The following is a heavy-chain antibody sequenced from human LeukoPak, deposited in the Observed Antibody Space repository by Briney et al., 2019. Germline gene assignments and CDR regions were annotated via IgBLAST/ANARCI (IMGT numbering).Heavy chain of an antibody. CDR2: INHSGST. J-gene: IGHJ4*02. Sequence: SETLSLTCAVYGGSFSGYYWSWIRQPPGKGLEWIGEINHSGSTNYNPSLKSRVTISVDTSKNQFSLKLCSVTAADTAVYYCARDQGYCSGGSCYAFDYWGQGTLVTVSS. V-gene: IGHV4-34*01. D-gene: IGHD2-15*01. CDR1: GGSFSGYY. CDR3: ARDQGYCSGGSCYAFDY.